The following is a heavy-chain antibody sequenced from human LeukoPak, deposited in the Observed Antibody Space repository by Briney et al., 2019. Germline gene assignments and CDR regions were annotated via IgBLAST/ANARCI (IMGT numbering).Heavy chain of an antibody. Sequence: GGSLRLSCAASGFTFSNYAMTWVRQAPGKGLEWVSGTTGSGGSTSYADSVKGRFTIPRDNSKNTLYLQMNSLRAEDTAVYYCAKAPYFYDGSGQFDYWGQGTLVTVSS. J-gene: IGHJ4*02. CDR3: AKAPYFYDGSGQFDY. V-gene: IGHV3-23*01. D-gene: IGHD3-22*01. CDR1: GFTFSNYA. CDR2: TTGSGGST.